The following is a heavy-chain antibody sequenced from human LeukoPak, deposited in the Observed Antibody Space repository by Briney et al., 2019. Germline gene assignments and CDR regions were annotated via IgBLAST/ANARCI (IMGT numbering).Heavy chain of an antibody. Sequence: ASVKVSYKASGYTFTGYYMHWVRQAPGQGLEWMGWINPNSGGTNYAQKFQGRVTMTRDTSISTAYMELSRLRSDDTAVYYCARLSSSWYRAPFDYWGQGTLVTVSS. V-gene: IGHV1-2*02. J-gene: IGHJ4*02. CDR3: ARLSSSWYRAPFDY. CDR2: INPNSGGT. D-gene: IGHD6-13*01. CDR1: GYTFTGYY.